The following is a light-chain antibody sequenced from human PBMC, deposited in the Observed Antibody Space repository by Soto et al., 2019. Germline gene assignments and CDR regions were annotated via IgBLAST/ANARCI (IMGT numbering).Light chain of an antibody. CDR1: HIVGLS. Sequence: EVVLTQSPATLSLSPGEGATLSCSCSHIVGLSFAWYQQKPGQPPRLLIHTASFRATGVPARFSGSGSNTDFTLTISSLEPEDVAVYYCQERGAWPRATFGGGTRVDIK. J-gene: IGKJ4*01. V-gene: IGKV3-11*01. CDR3: QERGAWPRAT. CDR2: TAS.